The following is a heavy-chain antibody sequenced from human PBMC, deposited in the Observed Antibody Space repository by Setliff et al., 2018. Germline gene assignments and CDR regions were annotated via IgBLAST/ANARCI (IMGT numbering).Heavy chain of an antibody. CDR2: IIPILGIA. D-gene: IGHD2-15*01. J-gene: IGHJ6*02. CDR1: GGTFSSYA. CDR3: ARRYCSGGSCLEYYYYGMDV. V-gene: IGHV1-69*10. Sequence: VKVSCKASGGTFSSYAISWVRQVPGQGLEWMGGIIPILGIANYAQKFQGRVTITADKSTSTAYMELSSLRSEDTAVYYCARRYCSGGSCLEYYYYGMDVWGQGTTVTVSS.